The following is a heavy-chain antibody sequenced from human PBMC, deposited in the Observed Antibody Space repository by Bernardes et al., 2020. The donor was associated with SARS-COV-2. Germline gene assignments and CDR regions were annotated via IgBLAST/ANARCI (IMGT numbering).Heavy chain of an antibody. CDR1: GSRFSDYY. V-gene: IGHV3-11*01. J-gene: IGHJ4*02. CDR2: ISGSGASS. CDR3: ARAVKKDY. Sequence: GSLRLSCTVSGSRFSDYYMSWIRQAPGKGLEWVAYISGSGASSKYAESVEGRFTISRDNAKNSVYLQMDSLRDEDTAVYYCARAVKKDYWGQGTLVTVSS.